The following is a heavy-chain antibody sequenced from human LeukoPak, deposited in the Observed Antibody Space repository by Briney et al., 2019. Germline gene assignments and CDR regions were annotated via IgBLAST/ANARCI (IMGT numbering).Heavy chain of an antibody. CDR2: IYYSGST. CDR3: AREDSGSYRD. J-gene: IGHJ4*02. V-gene: IGHV4-59*11. Sequence: SETLSLTCTVSGASISSHYWSWIRQPPGKGLEWIGYIYYSGSTNYNPSLKSRVTISVDTSKNQFSLKLSSVTAADTAVYYCAREDSGSYRDWGQGTLVTVSS. CDR1: GASISSHY. D-gene: IGHD1-26*01.